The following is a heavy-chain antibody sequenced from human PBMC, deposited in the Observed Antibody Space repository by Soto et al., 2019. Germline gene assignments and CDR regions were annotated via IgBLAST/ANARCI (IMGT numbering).Heavy chain of an antibody. CDR3: AKGGGYSYGYGPH. V-gene: IGHV3-23*01. CDR2: ISGSGDST. J-gene: IGHJ4*02. CDR1: GFTFSSYA. Sequence: EVQLLESGGGLVQPGGSLRLSCAASGFTFSSYAMSWVRQAPGKGLEWVSLISGSGDSTYYADSVEGRFTISRDNSKGMLYLQMNSLRAEDTAVFYCAKGGGYSYGYGPHWGRGTLVTVSS. D-gene: IGHD5-18*01.